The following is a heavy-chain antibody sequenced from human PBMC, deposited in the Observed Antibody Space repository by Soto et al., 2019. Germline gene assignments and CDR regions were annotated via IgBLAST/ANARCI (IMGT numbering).Heavy chain of an antibody. CDR2: INAGNGNT. Sequence: ASVKVSCKASGYTFTSYAMHWVRQAPGQRLEWMGWINAGNGNTKYSQKFQGRVTITRDTSASTAYMELSSLRSEDTAVYYCARLTVQDYYYGMDVWGQGTTVTVSS. J-gene: IGHJ6*02. V-gene: IGHV1-3*01. D-gene: IGHD3-10*01. CDR1: GYTFTSYA. CDR3: ARLTVQDYYYGMDV.